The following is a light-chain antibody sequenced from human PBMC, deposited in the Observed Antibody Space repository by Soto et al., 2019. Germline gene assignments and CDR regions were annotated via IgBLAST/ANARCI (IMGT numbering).Light chain of an antibody. CDR3: QQLNSYPLT. V-gene: IGKV1-9*01. Sequence: DIQLTQSPSFLSASIGDRVTITCRASQGISGYLAWYQQKPGKAPRLLIYAASTLQSGVPSRFSGSGSGTEFTITISSLQPEDFATYYCQQLNSYPLTFGGGTKVEIK. J-gene: IGKJ4*01. CDR1: QGISGY. CDR2: AAS.